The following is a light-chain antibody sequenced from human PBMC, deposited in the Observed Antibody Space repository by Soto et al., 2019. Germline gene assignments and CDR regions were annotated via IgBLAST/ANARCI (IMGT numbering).Light chain of an antibody. CDR2: DAS. J-gene: IGKJ2*01. Sequence: DIHMTQSPSTLSASVGGRVTITGLASQSIASWLAWYQQKPGKAPELLIYDASSLESGAPSRFSGSGSGTEFTLTISSLQPDDFATYYCQQYNSYPYTFGQGTKVDIK. CDR3: QQYNSYPYT. CDR1: QSIASW. V-gene: IGKV1-5*01.